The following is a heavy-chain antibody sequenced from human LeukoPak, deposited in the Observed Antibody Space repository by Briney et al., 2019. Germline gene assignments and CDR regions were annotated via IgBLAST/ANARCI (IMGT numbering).Heavy chain of an antibody. CDR3: AKASAMIVVVSKHFDY. D-gene: IGHD3-22*01. V-gene: IGHV3-23*01. J-gene: IGHJ4*02. CDR1: GFTFSTFA. CDR2: IFPSGGEI. Sequence: GGSLRLSCAASGFTFSTFAMIWVRQPPGKGLEWVSSIFPSGGEIHYADSVRGRFTISRDNSNNTLFLQMNSLRAEDTAVYYCAKASAMIVVVSKHFDYWGQGTLVTVSS.